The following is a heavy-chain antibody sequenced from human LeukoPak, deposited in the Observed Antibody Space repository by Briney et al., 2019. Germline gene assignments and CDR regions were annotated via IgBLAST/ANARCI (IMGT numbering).Heavy chain of an antibody. J-gene: IGHJ4*02. CDR1: GGTFSSYA. D-gene: IGHD3-16*01. CDR3: ARVRSGDYVWGSLYYFDY. V-gene: IGHV1-69*06. CDR2: IIPIFGTA. Sequence: SVKVSCKASGGTFSSYAISWVRQAPGQGLEWMGGIIPIFGTANYAQKFQGRVTITADKSTSTAYMELSSLRSEDTVVYYCARVRSGDYVWGSLYYFDYWGQGTLVTVSS.